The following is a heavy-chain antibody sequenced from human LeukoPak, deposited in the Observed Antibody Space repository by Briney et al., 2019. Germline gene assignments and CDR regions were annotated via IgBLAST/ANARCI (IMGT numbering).Heavy chain of an antibody. V-gene: IGHV4-38-2*02. CDR3: ARTSSGWPFDY. CDR2: IYHSGST. J-gene: IGHJ4*02. Sequence: PSETLSLTCTVSGYSISSGYYWGWIRQPPGKGLEWIGSIYHSGSTYYNPSLKSRVTISVDTSKNQFSLKLSSVTAADTAVYYCARTSSGWPFDYWGREPWSPSPQ. CDR1: GYSISSGYY. D-gene: IGHD6-19*01.